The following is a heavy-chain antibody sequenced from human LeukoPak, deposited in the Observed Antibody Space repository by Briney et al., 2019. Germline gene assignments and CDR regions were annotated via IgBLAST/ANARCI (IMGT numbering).Heavy chain of an antibody. Sequence: SETLSLTCTVSGVSISSSSYYWGWICQPPGKGLEWIGSIYYSGSTYYNPSLKSRVTISVDTSKNQFSLKLSSVTAADTAVYYCARVSPHHPYYYGMDVWGQGTTVTVSS. CDR3: ARVSPHHPYYYGMDV. CDR1: GVSISSSSYY. J-gene: IGHJ6*02. CDR2: IYYSGST. V-gene: IGHV4-39*07.